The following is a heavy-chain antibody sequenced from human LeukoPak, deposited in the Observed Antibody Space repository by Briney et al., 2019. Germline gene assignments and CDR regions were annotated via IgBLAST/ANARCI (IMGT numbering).Heavy chain of an antibody. V-gene: IGHV3-7*01. CDR2: IKQEGSEK. Sequence: GGSLRLSCAASGFIFSNYRMSWVRQAPGKGLEWVANIKQEGSEKSYVDSVKGRFTISRDNANNSLNLQMNSLRAEDTAVYYCARQGGRAAPFGYWGQGTLVTVSS. CDR1: GFIFSNYR. J-gene: IGHJ4*02. CDR3: ARQGGRAAPFGY. D-gene: IGHD2-15*01.